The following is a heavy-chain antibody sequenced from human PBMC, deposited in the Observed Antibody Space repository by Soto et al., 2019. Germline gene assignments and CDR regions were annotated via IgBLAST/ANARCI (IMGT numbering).Heavy chain of an antibody. J-gene: IGHJ6*03. V-gene: IGHV4-39*01. CDR2: IYYSGST. CDR3: ARGPPVLRFLEWLPAYMDV. D-gene: IGHD3-3*01. CDR1: GGSISSSSYY. Sequence: QLQLQESGPGLVKPSETLSLTCTVSGGSISSSSYYWGWIRQPPGKGLEWIGSIYYSGSTYYNPSLKSRVTISVDTSKNQFSLKRSSVTAADTAVYYCARGPPVLRFLEWLPAYMDVWGKGTTVTVSS.